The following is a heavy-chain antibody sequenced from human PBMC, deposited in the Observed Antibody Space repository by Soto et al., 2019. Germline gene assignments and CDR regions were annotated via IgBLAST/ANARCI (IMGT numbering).Heavy chain of an antibody. Sequence: SETLSLTCAVYGGSFSGYYWSWIRQPPGKGLEWIGEINHSGSTNYNPSLKSRVTISVDTSKNQFSLKLSSVTAADTAVYYCARAVSAWGQGTLVTVSS. J-gene: IGHJ5*02. V-gene: IGHV4-34*01. CDR2: INHSGST. CDR3: ARAVSA. D-gene: IGHD3-16*01. CDR1: GGSFSGYY.